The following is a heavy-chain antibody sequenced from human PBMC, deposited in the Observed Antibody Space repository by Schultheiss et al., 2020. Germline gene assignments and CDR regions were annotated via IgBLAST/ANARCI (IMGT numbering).Heavy chain of an antibody. D-gene: IGHD1-26*01. Sequence: SQTLSLTCTVSGGSISSSSYYWGWIRQPPGKGLEWIGSIYYSGSTYYNPSLKSRVTISVDTSKNQFSLKLSSVTAADTAVYYCAKGKYIVGATGMDYWGQGTLVTVSS. CDR1: GGSISSSSYY. V-gene: IGHV4-39*07. J-gene: IGHJ4*02. CDR2: IYYSGST. CDR3: AKGKYIVGATGMDY.